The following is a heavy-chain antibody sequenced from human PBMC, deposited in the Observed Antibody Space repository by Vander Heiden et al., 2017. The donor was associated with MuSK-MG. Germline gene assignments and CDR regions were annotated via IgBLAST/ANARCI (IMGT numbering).Heavy chain of an antibody. CDR1: GFPFNTFH. V-gene: IGHV3-23*01. Sequence: EVQLLESGGGLVQSGGSLRLSCAASGFPFNTFHMSWVRQAPGQGLEWVSSVDGGGRATFDADSVKGRFAISRDNSRNTLHIQMNRLTSEDSAVYYGARRPYQLAFDFGGQGTLVTVSS. CDR2: VDGGGRAT. J-gene: IGHJ4*02. D-gene: IGHD1-1*01. CDR3: ARRPYQLAFDF.